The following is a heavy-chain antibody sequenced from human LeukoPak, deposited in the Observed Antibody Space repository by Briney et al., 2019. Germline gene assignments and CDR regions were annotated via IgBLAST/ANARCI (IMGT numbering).Heavy chain of an antibody. CDR3: ARDLFRYSSTLDV. V-gene: IGHV1-46*01. CDR1: GYAFTGYY. D-gene: IGHD6-13*01. J-gene: IGHJ6*04. CDR2: INPSGGST. Sequence: GASVKVSCKASGYAFTGYYMHWVRQAPGQGLEWMGIINPSGGSTSYAQKFQGRVTMTRDISTSTVYMELSSLRSEDTAVYYCARDLFRYSSTLDVWGKGTTVTVSS.